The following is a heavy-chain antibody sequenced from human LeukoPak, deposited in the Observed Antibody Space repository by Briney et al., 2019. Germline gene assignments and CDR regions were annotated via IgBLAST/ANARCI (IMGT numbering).Heavy chain of an antibody. CDR3: ARDRLYNYYFDY. CDR1: GGSISSSSYY. V-gene: IGHV4-39*07. D-gene: IGHD1-14*01. Sequence: SETLSLTCLVSGGSISSSSYYWGWLRQPPGKGLEWSGSIYYSGSTYYNPSLKSRVTISVDTSKNQFSLQLNSVTPEDTAVYYCARDRLYNYYFDYWGQGTLVTVSS. CDR2: IYYSGST. J-gene: IGHJ4*02.